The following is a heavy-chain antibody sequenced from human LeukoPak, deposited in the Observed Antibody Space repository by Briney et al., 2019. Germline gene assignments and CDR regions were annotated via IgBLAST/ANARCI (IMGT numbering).Heavy chain of an antibody. D-gene: IGHD2-21*01. CDR1: GVSISSSPYH. V-gene: IGHV4-39*01. Sequence: PSETLSLTCSVSGVSISSSPYHWGWIRQPPGKGLEWIGSIYCSGSSYSNPSLQSRVTMSIDTAKNQFSLKLSSVTAADTAVYYCARGVLGGGDRTTPFDPWGQGTLVTVSS. J-gene: IGHJ5*02. CDR3: ARGVLGGGDRTTPFDP. CDR2: IYCSGSS.